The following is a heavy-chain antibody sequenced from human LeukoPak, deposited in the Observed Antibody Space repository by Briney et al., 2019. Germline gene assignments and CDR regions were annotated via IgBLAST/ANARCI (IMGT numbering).Heavy chain of an antibody. CDR1: GYTFTSYG. V-gene: IGHV1-18*01. J-gene: IGHJ4*02. CDR2: ISAYNGNT. D-gene: IGHD4-17*01. CDR3: ARGADYGDHKLCFDY. Sequence: ASVKVSCKASGYTFTSYGISWVRQAPGQGLEWMGWISAYNGNTNYAQKPQGRVTMTTDTSTSTAYMELRSLRSDDTAVYYCARGADYGDHKLCFDYWGQGTLVTVSS.